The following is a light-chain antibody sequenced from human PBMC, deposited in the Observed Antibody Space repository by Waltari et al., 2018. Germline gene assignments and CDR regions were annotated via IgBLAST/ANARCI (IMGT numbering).Light chain of an antibody. CDR2: GTS. V-gene: IGKV3-20*01. J-gene: IGKJ1*01. CDR3: QQHDGEAVT. CDR1: PSVTSIS. Sequence: VLTLSLAAPSFSPGERSTLSGRANPSVTSISFTWYQQKLGQAPRLLIYGTSSRATAIPDRFSGSGSGTDFTLTISRLEPEDFAVYYCQQHDGEAVTFGQGTKVEIK.